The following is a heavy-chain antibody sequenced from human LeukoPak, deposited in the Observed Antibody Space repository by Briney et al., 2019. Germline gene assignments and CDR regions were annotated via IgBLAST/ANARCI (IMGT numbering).Heavy chain of an antibody. CDR3: ARDSYFDY. V-gene: IGHV3-23*01. J-gene: IGHJ4*02. Sequence: GGTLRLSCAASGFTFSSYGMSWVRQAPGKGLEWVSAISGSGGSTYYADSVKGRFTISRDNSKNTLYLQMGSLRAEDTAVYYCARDSYFDYWGQGTLVTVSS. CDR1: GFTFSSYG. CDR2: ISGSGGST.